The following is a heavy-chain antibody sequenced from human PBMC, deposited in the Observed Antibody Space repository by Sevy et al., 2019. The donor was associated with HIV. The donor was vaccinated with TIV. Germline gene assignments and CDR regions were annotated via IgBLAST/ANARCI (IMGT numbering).Heavy chain of an antibody. CDR1: GYSFSDYW. J-gene: IGHJ4*02. V-gene: IGHV5-51*01. D-gene: IGHD5-18*01. CDR2: IWPGDPDT. CDR3: VRHRSFSYGLVI. Sequence: GESLKISCKASGYSFSDYWIGWVRQMPGKGLEWLGLIWPGDPDTRYSPSFQGQVTISADESITTAYLQWSSLEASDSAMYYCVRHRSFSYGLVIWVQGTLVTVSS.